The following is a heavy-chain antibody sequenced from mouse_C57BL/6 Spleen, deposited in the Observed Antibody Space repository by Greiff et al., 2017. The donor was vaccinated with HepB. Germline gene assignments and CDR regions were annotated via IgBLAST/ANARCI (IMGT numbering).Heavy chain of an antibody. Sequence: EVQVVESGGGLVKPGGSLKLSCAASGFTFSDYGMHWVRQAPEKGLEWVAYISSGSSTIYYADTVKGRFTISRDNAKNTLFLQMTSLRSEDTAMYYCARSYGNYVDYAMDYWGQGTSVTVSS. CDR1: GFTFSDYG. CDR2: ISSGSSTI. D-gene: IGHD2-1*01. CDR3: ARSYGNYVDYAMDY. V-gene: IGHV5-17*01. J-gene: IGHJ4*01.